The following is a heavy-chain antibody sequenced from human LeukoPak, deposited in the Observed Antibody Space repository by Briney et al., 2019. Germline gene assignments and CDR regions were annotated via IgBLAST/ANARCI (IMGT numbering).Heavy chain of an antibody. D-gene: IGHD3-3*01. J-gene: IGHJ6*04. CDR1: GYTFTSYY. V-gene: IGHV1-46*01. CDR2: INPSGGST. CDR3: ARLAYDFWSGYIGGDV. Sequence: ASVKVSCKASGYTFTSYYMHWVRQAPGQGLEWMGIINPSGGSTSYAQKFQGRVTMTRDMSTSTVYMELSSLRSEDTAVYYCARLAYDFWSGYIGGDVWGKGTTVTVSS.